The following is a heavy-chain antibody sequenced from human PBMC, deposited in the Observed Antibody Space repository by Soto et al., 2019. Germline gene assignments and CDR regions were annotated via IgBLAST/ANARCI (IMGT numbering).Heavy chain of an antibody. Sequence: QITLKESGPTLVKPTQTLTLTCTFSGFSLTTREEAVAGIRQPPGKALECRALVYWNDDKSYIPSLSSRITITKENSKKQVVLTMTNMDPLDTASYYCEQRPGGGWLYFHHGGQGMLVTVSS. CDR2: VYWNDDK. CDR3: EQRPGGGWLYFHH. CDR1: GFSLTTREEA. J-gene: IGHJ1*01. V-gene: IGHV2-5*01. D-gene: IGHD6-19*01.